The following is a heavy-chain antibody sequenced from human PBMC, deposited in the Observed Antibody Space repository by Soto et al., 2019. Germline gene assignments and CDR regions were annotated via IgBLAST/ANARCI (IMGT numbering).Heavy chain of an antibody. CDR2: IWYDSSNK. Sequence: GGSLRLSCAASGFTFSSYGMHWVRQPPGKGLEWVAVIWYDSSNKYYADSVKGRFTISRDNSNNSLYLHMNSLRAADTAVYYCARNGNFYDRAGSRDYWGQGTLVTLSS. V-gene: IGHV3-33*03. D-gene: IGHD3-22*01. CDR3: ARNGNFYDRAGSRDY. J-gene: IGHJ4*02. CDR1: GFTFSSYG.